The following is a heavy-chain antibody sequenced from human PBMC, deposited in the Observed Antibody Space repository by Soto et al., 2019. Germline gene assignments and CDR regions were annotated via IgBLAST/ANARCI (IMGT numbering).Heavy chain of an antibody. CDR1: GFTVSNNY. CDR2: IYSGGST. D-gene: IGHD5-12*01. Sequence: GGSLRLSCAASGFTVSNNYMSWVRQAPGKGLEWVSVIYSGGSTYYADSVKGRFTISRDNSKNTLYLQMNSLRAEDTAVYYCARDPVGSGYDYWGQGTLVTVSS. V-gene: IGHV3-66*01. J-gene: IGHJ4*02. CDR3: ARDPVGSGYDY.